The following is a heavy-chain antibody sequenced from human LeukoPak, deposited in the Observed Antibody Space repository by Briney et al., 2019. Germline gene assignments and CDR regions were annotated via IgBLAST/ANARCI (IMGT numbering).Heavy chain of an antibody. D-gene: IGHD1-1*01. V-gene: IGHV3-20*04. CDR1: GFTFSNYN. Sequence: PGGSLRLSCAASGFTFSNYNMNWVRQAPGKGLEWVSGINWNGGSTGYADSVKGRFTISRDNAKNSLYLQMNSLRAEDTALYYCARDDVRERGFYYYYYMDVWGKGTTVTVSS. CDR2: INWNGGST. J-gene: IGHJ6*03. CDR3: ARDDVRERGFYYYYYMDV.